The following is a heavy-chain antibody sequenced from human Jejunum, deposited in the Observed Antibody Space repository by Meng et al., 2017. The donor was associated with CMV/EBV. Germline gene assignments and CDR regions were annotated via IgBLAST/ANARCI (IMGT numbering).Heavy chain of an antibody. CDR2: SNYAGTVT. J-gene: IGHJ3*02. CDR3: ARGAYYSDSPDYQNPDAFDI. D-gene: IGHD3-22*01. V-gene: IGHV3-74*01. CDR1: W. Sequence: WMPWLRQSPGTGLVWVSRSNYAGTVTNYADSVKGRFTISRDNGRNTLYLQMDSLRAEDTAVYYCARGAYYSDSPDYQNPDAFDIWGQGTMVTVSS.